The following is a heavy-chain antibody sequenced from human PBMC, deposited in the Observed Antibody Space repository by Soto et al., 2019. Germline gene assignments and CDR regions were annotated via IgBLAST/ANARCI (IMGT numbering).Heavy chain of an antibody. CDR1: GYTFTSYG. Sequence: QVHLVQPGAEVKKPGASVKVSCKGSGYTFTSYGITWVRQAPGQGLEWMGWISAHNGNTDYAQKLQGRVTVTRDTSTSTAYMELRSLRSDDTAVYYCARGRYGDYWGQGALVTVSS. CDR3: ARGRYGDY. J-gene: IGHJ4*02. CDR2: ISAHNGNT. V-gene: IGHV1-18*01. D-gene: IGHD1-1*01.